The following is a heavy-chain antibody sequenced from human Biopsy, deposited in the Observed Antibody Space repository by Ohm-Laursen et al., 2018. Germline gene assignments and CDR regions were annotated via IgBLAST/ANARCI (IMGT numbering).Heavy chain of an antibody. J-gene: IGHJ5*02. D-gene: IGHD5-24*01. CDR1: GASVSSGSYD. Sequence: SQTLPLTCTVSGASVSSGSYDWSWIRQPPGKGLEWIGHISGRGATNYNPSLRGRVTISVDTSKNQFSLRLTSATAADTAVYYCARGGFGLDGYNSPWGRGTLVIVSS. CDR2: ISGRGAT. V-gene: IGHV4-61*01. CDR3: ARGGFGLDGYNSP.